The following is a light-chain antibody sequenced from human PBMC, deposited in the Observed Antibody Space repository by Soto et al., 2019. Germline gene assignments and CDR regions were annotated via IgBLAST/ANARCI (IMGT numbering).Light chain of an antibody. CDR1: QSVSSY. V-gene: IGKV3-15*01. Sequence: EIVLTQSPATLSLSPGERATLSCRASQSVSSYLAWYQQKPGQAPRLLVFDASTRATGIPARFSGSGSGTEFTLTISGLQSEDFAIYYCQQYNKWPLITFGQGTRLEIK. CDR3: QQYNKWPLIT. CDR2: DAS. J-gene: IGKJ5*01.